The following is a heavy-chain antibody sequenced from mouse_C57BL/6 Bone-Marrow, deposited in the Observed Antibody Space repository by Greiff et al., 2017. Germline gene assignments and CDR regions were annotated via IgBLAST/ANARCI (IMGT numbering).Heavy chain of an antibody. CDR1: GFTFSDYG. J-gene: IGHJ3*01. Sequence: DVQLQESGGGLVKPGGSLKLSCAASGFTFSDYGMHWVRQAPEKGLEWVAYISSGSSTIYYADTVKGRFTISRDNAKNTLFLQMTSLRSEDTAMYYCARNDEDWFAYWGQGTLVTVSA. V-gene: IGHV5-17*01. CDR2: ISSGSSTI. D-gene: IGHD2-3*01. CDR3: ARNDEDWFAY.